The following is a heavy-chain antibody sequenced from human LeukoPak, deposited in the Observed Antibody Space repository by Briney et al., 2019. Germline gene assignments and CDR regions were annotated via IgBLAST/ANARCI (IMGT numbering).Heavy chain of an antibody. Sequence: SGRSLRLSCAASGFTFSSYGMHWVRQAPGKGLEWVAVISYDGSNKYYADSVKGRFTISRDNSKNTLYLQMNSLRAEDTAVYYCAKPYHYDSSGYKYYFDYWGQGTLVTVSS. J-gene: IGHJ4*02. CDR2: ISYDGSNK. CDR1: GFTFSSYG. V-gene: IGHV3-30*18. CDR3: AKPYHYDSSGYKYYFDY. D-gene: IGHD3-22*01.